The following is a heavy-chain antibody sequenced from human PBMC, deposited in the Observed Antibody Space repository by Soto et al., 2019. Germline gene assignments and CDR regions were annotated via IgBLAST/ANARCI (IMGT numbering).Heavy chain of an antibody. Sequence: QVQLQESGPGLVKPSQTLSLTCTVSGGSISSGGYYWSWIRQHPGKGLEWIGYIYYSGSTYYNPSLKSRVTILVDTSKNQFSLKLSSVTAADTAVYYCARDALSSSYCSGGSCYSNYYGMDVWGQGTTVTVSS. CDR3: ARDALSSSYCSGGSCYSNYYGMDV. CDR1: GGSISSGGYY. V-gene: IGHV4-31*03. J-gene: IGHJ6*02. D-gene: IGHD2-15*01. CDR2: IYYSGST.